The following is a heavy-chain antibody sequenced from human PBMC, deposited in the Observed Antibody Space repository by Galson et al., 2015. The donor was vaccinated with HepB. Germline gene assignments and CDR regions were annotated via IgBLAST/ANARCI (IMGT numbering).Heavy chain of an antibody. CDR3: ARADTAMVPPNFDY. D-gene: IGHD5-18*01. CDR1: GGTFSSYA. V-gene: IGHV1-69*13. Sequence: SVKVSCKASGGTFSSYAISCVRQAPGQGLEWMGGIIPIFGTANYAQKFQGRVTITADESTSTAYMELSSLRSEDTAVYYCARADTAMVPPNFDYWGQGTLVTVSS. CDR2: IIPIFGTA. J-gene: IGHJ4*02.